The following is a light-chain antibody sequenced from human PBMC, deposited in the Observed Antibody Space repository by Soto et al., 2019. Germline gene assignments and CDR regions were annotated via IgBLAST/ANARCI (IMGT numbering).Light chain of an antibody. V-gene: IGKV3-15*01. J-gene: IGKJ4*01. CDR2: GAS. CDR1: QSVSSN. Sequence: EIVMTQSAATLSVSPGERATLSCRASQSVSSNLAWYHQKPGQAPRLLIYGASTRATGIPARFSGSGSGTEFTLTISSLQSEDFAVYYCQQYNNWPPLTFGGGTKVEI. CDR3: QQYNNWPPLT.